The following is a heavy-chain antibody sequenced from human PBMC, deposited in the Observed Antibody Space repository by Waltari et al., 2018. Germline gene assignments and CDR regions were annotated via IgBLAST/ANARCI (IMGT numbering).Heavy chain of an antibody. CDR1: GFSFSSYE. V-gene: IGHV3-48*03. Sequence: EAQLVESGGGLVQPGGSLRLSCAASGFSFSSYEMNWVRQAPGKGLEWISYISDSDNSKFYAESVKGRFTVSRDNAKNSLHLEMNSLRAEDTATYYCVRDGLGSGRTRVDVWGQGTTVSVSS. J-gene: IGHJ6*02. CDR3: VRDGLGSGRTRVDV. CDR2: ISDSDNSK. D-gene: IGHD2-2*01.